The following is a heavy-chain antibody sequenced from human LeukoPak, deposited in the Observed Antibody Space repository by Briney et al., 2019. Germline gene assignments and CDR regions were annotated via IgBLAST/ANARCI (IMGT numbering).Heavy chain of an antibody. V-gene: IGHV1-69*01. J-gene: IGHJ6*04. D-gene: IGHD2-15*01. Sequence: SVKVSCKASGGTFSSYAISWVRQAPGQGLEWVGGIIPIFGTANYAQKFQGRVTITADESTSTAYMELSSLRSEDTAVYYCARARDIVVVVAKGFYYGMDVWGKGTTVTVSS. CDR1: GGTFSSYA. CDR2: IIPIFGTA. CDR3: ARARDIVVVVAKGFYYGMDV.